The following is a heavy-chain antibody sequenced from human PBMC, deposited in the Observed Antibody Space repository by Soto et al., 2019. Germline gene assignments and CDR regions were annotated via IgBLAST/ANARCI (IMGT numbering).Heavy chain of an antibody. D-gene: IGHD4-4*01. J-gene: IGHJ4*02. CDR2: IYSGGST. CDR1: GFTVSSNY. V-gene: IGHV3-66*01. CDR3: ARETYSNYFDY. Sequence: GGSLRLSCAASGFTVSSNYMSWVRQAPGKGLEWVSVIYSGGSTYYADSVKGRFTISRDNSKNTLYLQMNSLRAEDTAVYYCARETYSNYFDYWGQGTLVTVSS.